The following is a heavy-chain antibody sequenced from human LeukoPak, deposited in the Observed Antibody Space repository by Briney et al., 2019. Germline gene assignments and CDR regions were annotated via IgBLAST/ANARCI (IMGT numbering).Heavy chain of an antibody. D-gene: IGHD2-2*01. CDR1: GGSIASGGFS. V-gene: IGHV4-34*01. J-gene: IGHJ6*02. Sequence: SETLSLTCAVSGGSIASGGFSWNWIRQPPGKGLEWIGEINHSGSTNYNPSLKSRVTISVDTSKNQFSLKLSSVSAADTAVYYCARGRGGYCSSTSCFSYYYYYGMDVWGQGTTVTVSS. CDR3: ARGRGGYCSSTSCFSYYYYYGMDV. CDR2: INHSGST.